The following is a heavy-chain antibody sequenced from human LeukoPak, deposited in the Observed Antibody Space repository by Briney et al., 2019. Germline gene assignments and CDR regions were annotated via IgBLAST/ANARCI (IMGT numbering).Heavy chain of an antibody. D-gene: IGHD1-26*01. CDR2: IYYSGNT. V-gene: IGHV4-59*08. J-gene: IGHJ4*02. CDR3: ARHNQVGATPFDY. CDR1: GAAISSYY. Sequence: SETLSLTCTVSGAAISSYYWNWIRQPPGKGLEWIGYIYYSGNTYYNPSLKSRVTISVDTSKNQFSLKLSSVTAADTAVYYCARHNQVGATPFDYWGQGTLVTVSS.